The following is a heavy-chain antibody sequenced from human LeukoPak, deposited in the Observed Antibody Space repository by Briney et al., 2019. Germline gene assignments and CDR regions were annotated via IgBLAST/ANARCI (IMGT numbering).Heavy chain of an antibody. V-gene: IGHV3-66*02. D-gene: IGHD3-22*01. CDR1: GFTVSSNY. CDR2: IYSGGST. J-gene: IGHJ4*02. Sequence: PGGSLRLSCAASGFTVSSNYMSWVRQAPGKGLEWVSVIYSGGSTYYADSVKGRFTISRDNSKNTLYLQMNSLRAEDTAVYYCASRRWDSSGYYYVDYGGQGTLVTVSS. CDR3: ASRRWDSSGYYYVDY.